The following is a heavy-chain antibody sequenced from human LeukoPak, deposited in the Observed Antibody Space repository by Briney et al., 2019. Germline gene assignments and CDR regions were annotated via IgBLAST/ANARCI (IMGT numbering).Heavy chain of an antibody. V-gene: IGHV4-30-2*01. CDR3: ARASSHYYYGMDV. CDR1: GGSISSGGYS. J-gene: IGHJ6*02. CDR2: IYHSGST. Sequence: SETLSLTCAVSGGSISSGGYSWSWIRQPPGKGLEWIGYIYHSGSTYYNPSLKSRVTISVDRSKNQFSLKLSSVTAADTAVYYCARASSHYYYGMDVRGQGTTVTVSS.